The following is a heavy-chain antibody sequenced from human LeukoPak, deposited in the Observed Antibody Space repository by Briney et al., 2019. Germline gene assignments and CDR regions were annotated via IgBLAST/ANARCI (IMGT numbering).Heavy chain of an antibody. J-gene: IGHJ4*02. CDR1: GYTFTGYY. CDR3: ASGRPTHYYDSSGYYYDY. D-gene: IGHD3-22*01. CDR2: INPNSGGT. Sequence: RASVKVSGKASGYTFTGYYIHWVRQAPGQGLEWMGWINPNSGGTNYAQKFQGRVTMTRDTSISTAYVELSRLRSDDTAVYYCASGRPTHYYDSSGYYYDYWGQGTLVTVSS. V-gene: IGHV1-2*02.